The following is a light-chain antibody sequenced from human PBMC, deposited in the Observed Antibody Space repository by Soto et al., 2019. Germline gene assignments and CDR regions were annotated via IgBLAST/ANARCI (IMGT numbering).Light chain of an antibody. Sequence: DIQMTQSPSSLSASVGDRVTITCRASQSINSYLNWYQQKPGKAPKLLIYAASSLQSGVPSRFSGSGSGTDFTLTISSLQPEDCATYFCQHTYNTPPNFGGGTQVDIK. V-gene: IGKV1-39*01. CDR1: QSINSY. J-gene: IGKJ4*01. CDR2: AAS. CDR3: QHTYNTPPN.